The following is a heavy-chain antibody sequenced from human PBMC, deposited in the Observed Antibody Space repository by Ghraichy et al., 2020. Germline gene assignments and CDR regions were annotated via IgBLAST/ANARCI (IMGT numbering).Heavy chain of an antibody. CDR2: ISGSGGRT. D-gene: IGHD3-3*01. CDR3: AKEFGSGQTIPSVDY. CDR1: GFTFSIYP. Sequence: GSLRLSCAASGFTFSIYPMSWVRQAPGKGLEWVSAISGSGGRTYYADSVKGRFTISRDNSKNTLYLQMNSLRADDTAVYYCAKEFGSGQTIPSVDYWGQGTLVTVSS. V-gene: IGHV3-23*01. J-gene: IGHJ4*02.